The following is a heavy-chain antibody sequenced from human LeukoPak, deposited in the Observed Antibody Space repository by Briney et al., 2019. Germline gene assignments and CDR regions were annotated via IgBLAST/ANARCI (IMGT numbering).Heavy chain of an antibody. D-gene: IGHD2/OR15-2a*01. CDR2: ISGSDGST. J-gene: IGHJ4*02. V-gene: IGHV3-23*01. CDR3: AKDSASTPYYFDY. Sequence: GGSLRLSCAASGFTFSSYAMSWVRQAPGKGLEWVSAISGSDGSTYYADSVKGRFTISRDNSKNTLYLQMNSLRAEDTAVYYCAKDSASTPYYFDYWGQGTLVTVSS. CDR1: GFTFSSYA.